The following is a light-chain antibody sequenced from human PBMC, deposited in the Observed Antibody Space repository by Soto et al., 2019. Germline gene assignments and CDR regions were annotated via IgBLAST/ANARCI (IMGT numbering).Light chain of an antibody. CDR1: QSVSNNY. Sequence: EIVLTQSPGTLSLSPGERATLSCRASQSVSNNYLAWYQQKHGQSPRLLNYGAYNRATGIPDRFSGSGCGTDFILTSSRLVPEDFAVYYCQQDGRSGTFGQGTKVEIK. J-gene: IGKJ1*01. CDR3: QQDGRSGT. V-gene: IGKV3-20*01. CDR2: GAY.